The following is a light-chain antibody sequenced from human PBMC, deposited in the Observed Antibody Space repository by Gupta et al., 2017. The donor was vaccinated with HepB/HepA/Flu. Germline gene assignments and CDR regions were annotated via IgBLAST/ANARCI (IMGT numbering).Light chain of an antibody. CDR1: QNIFNY. J-gene: IGKJ5*01. CDR2: GAF. Sequence: DIHMTQTPSSLSASVGARITITCRASQNIFNYLNWYQQKPGKAPKVLIYGAFNLQSGVPSRFSGSGSGTDFTLTISRVEPEDLAIYYCQQSSSTPPTFGHGTRLEIK. V-gene: IGKV1-39*01. CDR3: QQSSSTPPT.